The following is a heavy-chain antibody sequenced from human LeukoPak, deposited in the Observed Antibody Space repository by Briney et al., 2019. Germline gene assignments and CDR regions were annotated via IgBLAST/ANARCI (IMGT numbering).Heavy chain of an antibody. D-gene: IGHD3-16*01. CDR2: INPNSGGT. J-gene: IGHJ4*02. CDR3: ARERPPGKGEPFDY. Sequence: ASVKVSCKASGYTFTGYYMHWVRQAPGQGLEWMGRINPNSGGTNYAQKFQGRVTMTRDTSTSTVYMELSSLRSEDTAVYYCARERPPGKGEPFDYWGQGTLVTVSS. V-gene: IGHV1-2*06. CDR1: GYTFTGYY.